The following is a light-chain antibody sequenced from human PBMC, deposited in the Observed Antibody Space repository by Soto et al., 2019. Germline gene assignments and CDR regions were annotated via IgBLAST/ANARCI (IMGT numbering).Light chain of an antibody. Sequence: QSVLTQPASVSGSPGQSITISCTGTSSDVGGYNYVSWYQQHPGKAPKLMIYEVSNRPSGVSNRFSGSKSGNTASLTISGLQAEDEADYYCSSSTRRTTLDVFGTGTKVTVL. CDR2: EVS. V-gene: IGLV2-14*01. J-gene: IGLJ1*01. CDR1: SSDVGGYNY. CDR3: SSSTRRTTLDV.